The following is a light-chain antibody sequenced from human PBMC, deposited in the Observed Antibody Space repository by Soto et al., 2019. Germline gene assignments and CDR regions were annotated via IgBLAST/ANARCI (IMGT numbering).Light chain of an antibody. CDR2: RNG. CDR1: SSNIGTYY. J-gene: IGLJ1*01. V-gene: IGLV1-47*01. Sequence: QAVVTQPPSASGTPGQRVTISCSGSSSNIGTYYVDWYQQLPGTAPKLLIHRNGQRPSGVPDRFSGSKSETSASLAISGLRSEAEADYYCATWDDRLRAYVIGAGTKLTVL. CDR3: ATWDDRLRAYV.